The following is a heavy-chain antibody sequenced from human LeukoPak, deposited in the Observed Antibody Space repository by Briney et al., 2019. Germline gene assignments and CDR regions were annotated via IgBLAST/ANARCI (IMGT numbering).Heavy chain of an antibody. CDR1: GFTFSSYG. Sequence: QAGGSLRLSCAASGFTFSSYGMSWVRQAPGRGLEWVSAISGSGGSTYYADSVKGRFTISRDNSKNTLYLQMNSLRAEDTAVYYCAKVGGSYYFDYWGQGTLVTVSS. V-gene: IGHV3-23*01. CDR2: ISGSGGST. J-gene: IGHJ4*02. D-gene: IGHD1-26*01. CDR3: AKVGGSYYFDY.